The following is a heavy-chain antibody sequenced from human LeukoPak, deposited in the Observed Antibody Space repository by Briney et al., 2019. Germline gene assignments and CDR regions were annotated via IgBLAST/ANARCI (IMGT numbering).Heavy chain of an antibody. D-gene: IGHD3-22*01. CDR1: GYTFNAYY. J-gene: IGHJ3*02. Sequence: ASVKVSCKASGYTFNAYYMHWVRQAPGQGLEWMGWLNPNSGGTNYAQKFQGRVTMTRDTSSSTAYMELSRLRSDDTAVYYCARDYYDSSGFGAFDIWGQGTMVTVSS. CDR3: ARDYYDSSGFGAFDI. CDR2: LNPNSGGT. V-gene: IGHV1-2*02.